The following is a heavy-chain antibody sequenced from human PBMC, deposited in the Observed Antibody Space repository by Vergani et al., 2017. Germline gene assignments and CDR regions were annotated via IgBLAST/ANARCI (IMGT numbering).Heavy chain of an antibody. CDR2: ISSSSSYI. V-gene: IGHV3-21*01. J-gene: IGHJ4*02. Sequence: EVQLLDSGGGLVQPGGSLRLSCAASGFTFSTYATSWVRQAPGKGLEWVSSISSSSSYIYYADSVKGRFTISRDNAKNSLYLQMNSLRAEDTAVYYCARDTFGGVIDTPDYWGQGTLVTVSS. CDR3: ARDTFGGVIDTPDY. D-gene: IGHD3-16*02. CDR1: GFTFSTYA.